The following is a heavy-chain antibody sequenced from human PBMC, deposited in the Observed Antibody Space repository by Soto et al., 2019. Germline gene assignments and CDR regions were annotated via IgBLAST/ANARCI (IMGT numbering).Heavy chain of an antibody. V-gene: IGHV1-69*12. D-gene: IGHD3-22*01. Sequence: QVRLVQSGAEVKKTESSVKVSCEASGNTFSHFAIGWVRQAPGQGLEWMGGIILPFGTPNYAQKFQGRVTISADESMTTVYMELRRLRSGDTAVYYCVRGPDYEGYFDDWGQGTLVTVSS. CDR2: IILPFGTP. CDR1: GNTFSHFA. J-gene: IGHJ4*02. CDR3: VRGPDYEGYFDD.